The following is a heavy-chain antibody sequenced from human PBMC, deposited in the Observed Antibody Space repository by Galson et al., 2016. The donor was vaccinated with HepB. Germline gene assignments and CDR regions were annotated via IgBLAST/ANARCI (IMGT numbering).Heavy chain of an antibody. J-gene: IGHJ4*02. CDR2: IYSGGNT. D-gene: IGHD4/OR15-4a*01. CDR3: ARNPPGGGA. Sequence: SLRLSCAASGFTSSDAWMNWVRQAPGKGLEWVSLIYSGGNTQYADSVRGRFTISRDSSKNTLYLQMNSLRAEDTAVYYCARNPPGGGAWGQGTLVTVSS. V-gene: IGHV3-66*01. CDR1: GFTSSDAW.